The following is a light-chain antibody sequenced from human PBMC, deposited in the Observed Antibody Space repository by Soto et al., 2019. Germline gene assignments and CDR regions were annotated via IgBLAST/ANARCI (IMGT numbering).Light chain of an antibody. J-gene: IGKJ5*01. CDR3: QQYNKWPQT. CDR2: GAS. Sequence: ENVLTQSPGTLSLSPGERATLSCRASQTVSGSYVAWYQQKPGQTPRLLIYGASSRATGIPDRFSGVGSGTEFTLTISSLQSEDFAVYYCQQYNKWPQTFGQGTRLE. V-gene: IGKV3-20*01. CDR1: QTVSGSY.